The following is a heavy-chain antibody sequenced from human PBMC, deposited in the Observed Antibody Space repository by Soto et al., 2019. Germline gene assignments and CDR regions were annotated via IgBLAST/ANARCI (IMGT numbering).Heavy chain of an antibody. D-gene: IGHD3-9*01. CDR1: GYTFTSYG. V-gene: IGHV1-18*01. CDR2: ISAYNGNT. J-gene: IGHJ6*02. CDR3: ASGHDILTGYYYYYGMDV. Sequence: ASVKVSCKASGYTFTSYGISWVRQAPGQGLEWMGWISAYNGNTNYAQKLQGRVTMTTDTSTSTAYMELRSLRSDDTAVYYCASGHDILTGYYYYYGMDVWGQGTTVTVSS.